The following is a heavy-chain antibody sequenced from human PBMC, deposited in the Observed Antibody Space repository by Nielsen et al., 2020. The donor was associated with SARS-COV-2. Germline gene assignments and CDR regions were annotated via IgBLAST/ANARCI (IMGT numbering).Heavy chain of an antibody. CDR2: IRSKANSYAT. CDR3: TRRDTVAGTLHDY. V-gene: IGHV3-73*01. Sequence: VRQMPGKGLEWVGRIRSKANSYATAYAASVKGRFTISRDDSKNTAYLQMNSLKTEDTAVYYRTRRDTVAGTLHDYWGQGTLVTVSS. D-gene: IGHD6-19*01. J-gene: IGHJ4*02.